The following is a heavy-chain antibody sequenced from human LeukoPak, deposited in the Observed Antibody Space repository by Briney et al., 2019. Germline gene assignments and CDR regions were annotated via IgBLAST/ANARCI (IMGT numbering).Heavy chain of an antibody. CDR3: ARDQGYGDSVNWFDP. Sequence: GGSLRLSCAASGFTVGSNYLNWVRQAPGKGLEWVSSISSSSSYIYYADSVKGRFTISRDNAKNSLYLQMNSLRAEDTAVYYCARDQGYGDSVNWFDPWGQGTLVTVSS. CDR1: GFTVGSNY. CDR2: ISSSSSYI. J-gene: IGHJ5*02. D-gene: IGHD4-17*01. V-gene: IGHV3-21*01.